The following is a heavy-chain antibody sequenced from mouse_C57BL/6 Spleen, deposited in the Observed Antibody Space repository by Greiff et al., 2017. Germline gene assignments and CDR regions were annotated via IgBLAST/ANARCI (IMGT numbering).Heavy chain of an antibody. J-gene: IGHJ2*01. CDR2: INPNNGGT. CDR3: ARPYAGGYFDY. D-gene: IGHD2-14*01. Sequence: EVQLQQSGPELVKPGASVKISCKASGYTFTDYYMNWVKQSHGKSLEWIGDINPNNGGTSYNQKFKGKATLTVDKSSSTAYMELRSLTSEDSAVYYCARPYAGGYFDYWGQGTTLTVSS. V-gene: IGHV1-26*01. CDR1: GYTFTDYY.